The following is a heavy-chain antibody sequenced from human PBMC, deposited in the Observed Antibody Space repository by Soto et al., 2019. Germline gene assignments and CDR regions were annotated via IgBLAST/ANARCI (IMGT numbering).Heavy chain of an antibody. CDR2: INPNSGGT. D-gene: IGHD2-2*01. Sequence: ASVKVSCKASGYTFTSYGISWVRQAPGQGLEWMGWINPNSGGTNYAQKFQGWVTMTRDTSISTAYMELSRLRSDDTAVYYCARPQLAHGSDAFDIWGQGTMVTVSS. CDR3: ARPQLAHGSDAFDI. J-gene: IGHJ3*02. CDR1: GYTFTSYG. V-gene: IGHV1-2*04.